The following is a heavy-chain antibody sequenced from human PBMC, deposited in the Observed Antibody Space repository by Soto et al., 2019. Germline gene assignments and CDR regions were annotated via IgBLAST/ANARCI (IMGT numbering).Heavy chain of an antibody. CDR2: LNIAGTI. CDR1: GASISSFN. D-gene: IGHD6-13*01. Sequence: SETLSLTCSVSGASISSFNWNWVRQPAGKGPEWVGRLNIAGTINYNPSLKSRITMSMDTSKNQISLHLRSVTAADTAIYYCARDRGEYTSSWFWYFSHWGHGTLVTSPQ. V-gene: IGHV4-4*07. J-gene: IGHJ2*01. CDR3: ARDRGEYTSSWFWYFSH.